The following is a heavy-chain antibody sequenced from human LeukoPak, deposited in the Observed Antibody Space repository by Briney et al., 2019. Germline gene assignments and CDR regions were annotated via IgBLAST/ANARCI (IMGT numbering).Heavy chain of an antibody. CDR1: GFTFSSYA. V-gene: IGHV3-30*04. Sequence: GRSLRLSCAASGFTFSSYAMHWVRQAPGKGLEWVAVISYDGSNKYYADSVKGRFTISRDNSKNTLYLQMNSLRAEDTAVYYCARVGNGHYLHAFDIWGQGTMVTVSS. J-gene: IGHJ3*02. D-gene: IGHD4-17*01. CDR3: ARVGNGHYLHAFDI. CDR2: ISYDGSNK.